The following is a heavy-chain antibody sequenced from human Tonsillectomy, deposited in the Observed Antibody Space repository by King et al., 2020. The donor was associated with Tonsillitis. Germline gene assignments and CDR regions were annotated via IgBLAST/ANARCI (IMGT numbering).Heavy chain of an antibody. CDR1: GGPISNYW. V-gene: IGHV4-59*01. CDR3: ARVVTQASRGVISYYYYGLDV. CDR2: IYYSGST. D-gene: IGHD3-10*01. Sequence: QLQEAGPGLVKSSETLSLTCTVSGGPISNYWWSWIRQSPGKGLEWIGYIYYSGSTTYNPSLKSRVTILVDTSKNQFSLTLSSVTAADTAVYYCARVVTQASRGVISYYYYGLDVWGQGTTVTVSS. J-gene: IGHJ6*02.